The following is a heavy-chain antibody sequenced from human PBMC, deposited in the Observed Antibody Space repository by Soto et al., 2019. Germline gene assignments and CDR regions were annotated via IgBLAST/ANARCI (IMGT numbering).Heavy chain of an antibody. J-gene: IGHJ4*02. D-gene: IGHD1-26*01. V-gene: IGHV3-23*01. CDR1: GFTFSIYA. CDR2: FRGSDDTT. CDR3: AIIRWKAAAADWEFDH. Sequence: EVHLLESGGGLVQPGWSLRLSCAASGFTFSIYAMSWFPQAPGKVLELVSAFRGSDDTTYYADSVKGRFTISRDTSKDTLYLQMNSLRVEDTDIYYCAIIRWKAAAADWEFDHWGQGPLVTVSS.